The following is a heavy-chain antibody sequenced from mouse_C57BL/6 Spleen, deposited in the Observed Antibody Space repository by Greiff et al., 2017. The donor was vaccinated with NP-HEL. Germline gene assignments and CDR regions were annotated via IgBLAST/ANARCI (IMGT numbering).Heavy chain of an antibody. D-gene: IGHD2-4*01. J-gene: IGHJ4*01. Sequence: DVMLVESGGGLVKPGGSLKLSCAASGFTFSDYGMHWVRQAPEKGLEWVAYISSGSGTIYYAGTVKGRFTISRDNAKNTLFLQMTMLRSEDTAMYYCAISLYYDYHYAMDYWGQGTSVTVSS. CDR3: AISLYYDYHYAMDY. CDR2: ISSGSGTI. V-gene: IGHV5-17*01. CDR1: GFTFSDYG.